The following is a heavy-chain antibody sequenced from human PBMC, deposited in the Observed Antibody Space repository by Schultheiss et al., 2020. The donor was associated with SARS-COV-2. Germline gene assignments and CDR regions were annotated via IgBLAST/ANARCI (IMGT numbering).Heavy chain of an antibody. CDR2: VGGSGGRT. Sequence: GGSLRLSCAASGFTFSNYAMSWVRQAPGKGLEWVSVVGGSGGRTYYADSVKGRFTISRDNSKNTLYLQMNSLRAEDTAVYYCTVADIVATIRSDYWGQGTLVTVSS. V-gene: IGHV3-23*01. D-gene: IGHD5-12*01. J-gene: IGHJ4*02. CDR1: GFTFSNYA. CDR3: TVADIVATIRSDY.